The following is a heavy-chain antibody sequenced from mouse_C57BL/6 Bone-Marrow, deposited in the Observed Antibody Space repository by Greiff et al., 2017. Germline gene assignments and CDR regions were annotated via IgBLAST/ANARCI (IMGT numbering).Heavy chain of an antibody. J-gene: IGHJ3*01. CDR2: IYPRSGIT. V-gene: IGHV1-81*01. Sequence: VQLQQSGAELARPGASVKLSCKASGYTFTSYGISWVKQRTGQGLEWIGEIYPRSGITYYNEKFKGKATLTAAKSSSTAYMELRSLTSADSAVYFCARDYGSGFRFAYWGQGTLVTVSA. CDR3: ARDYGSGFRFAY. CDR1: GYTFTSYG. D-gene: IGHD1-1*01.